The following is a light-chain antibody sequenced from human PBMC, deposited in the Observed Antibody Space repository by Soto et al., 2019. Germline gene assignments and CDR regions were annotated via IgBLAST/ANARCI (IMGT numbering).Light chain of an antibody. CDR3: QQYNNWPPIT. CDR2: NAS. Sequence: EIVMTQSPATLSVSPGERATLSCRASQSVAGNLAWYQQKFGQAPRLLIYNASTRATGIPVRFSGSGSGTEFTLTISSQQSEDFAIYYCQQYNNWPPITFGQGTRLEIK. V-gene: IGKV3-15*01. J-gene: IGKJ5*01. CDR1: QSVAGN.